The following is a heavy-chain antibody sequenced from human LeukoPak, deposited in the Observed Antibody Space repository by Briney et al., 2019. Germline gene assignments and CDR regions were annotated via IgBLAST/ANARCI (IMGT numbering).Heavy chain of an antibody. CDR3: AKAVGYSGYDYYFDY. Sequence: GGSLRLSCAASGFTFSSYAMHWVRQAPGKGLEWVSAISGSGGSTYYADSVKGRFTISRDNSKNTLYLQMNSLRAEDTAVYYCAKAVGYSGYDYYFDYWGQGTLVTVSS. D-gene: IGHD5-12*01. J-gene: IGHJ4*02. V-gene: IGHV3-23*01. CDR2: ISGSGGST. CDR1: GFTFSSYA.